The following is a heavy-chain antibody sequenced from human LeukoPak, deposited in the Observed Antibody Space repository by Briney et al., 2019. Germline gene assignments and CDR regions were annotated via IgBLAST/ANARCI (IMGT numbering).Heavy chain of an antibody. D-gene: IGHD1-14*01. V-gene: IGHV4-59*03. J-gene: IGHJ4*02. CDR1: SGSISSYY. Sequence: SETLSLTCTVSSGSISSYYWSWIRQPPGKGLEWIGCIYVSGYTKYNPSLKSRVIMSVDTSKNQFSLNLSSVTAADTAVYCCAKSERNVGPFDYWGQGTLVAVSS. CDR3: AKSERNVGPFDY. CDR2: IYVSGYT.